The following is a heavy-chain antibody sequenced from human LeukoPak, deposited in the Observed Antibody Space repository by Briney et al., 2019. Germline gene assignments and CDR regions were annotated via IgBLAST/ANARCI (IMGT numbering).Heavy chain of an antibody. V-gene: IGHV3-66*01. CDR3: ARGRRNSGYDWGAHYFDY. J-gene: IGHJ4*02. D-gene: IGHD5-12*01. Sequence: PGGSLRLSCAASGFTVSSNYMSWVRQAPGKGLEWVSVIYSGGSTYYADSVKGRFTISRDNSKNTLYLQMNSLRAEDTAVYYCARGRRNSGYDWGAHYFDYWGQGTLVTVSS. CDR2: IYSGGST. CDR1: GFTVSSNY.